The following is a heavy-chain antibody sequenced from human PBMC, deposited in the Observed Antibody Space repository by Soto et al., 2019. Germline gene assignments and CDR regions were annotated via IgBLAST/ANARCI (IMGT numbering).Heavy chain of an antibody. CDR1: GFTFSNAW. J-gene: IGHJ6*03. V-gene: IGHV3-15*01. Sequence: GGSLRLSCAASGFTFSNAWMSWVRQAPGKGLEWVGRIKSKTDGGARDYAATVKGRFTISRDDSKNTLYLQMNSLKTEDTAVYYCTTVFRLQEFNSYYMDVWGKGTTVTVSS. CDR2: IKSKTDGGAR. CDR3: TTVFRLQEFNSYYMDV. D-gene: IGHD6-25*01.